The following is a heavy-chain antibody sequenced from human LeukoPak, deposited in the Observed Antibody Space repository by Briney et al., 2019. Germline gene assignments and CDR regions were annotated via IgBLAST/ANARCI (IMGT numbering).Heavy chain of an antibody. CDR3: ARDGKESDYFDY. V-gene: IGHV1-69*13. CDR1: GGTFSSYA. Sequence: SVKVSCKASGGTFSSYAISWVRQAPGQGLEWMGGIIPIFGTANYAQKFQGRVTITADESTSTAYMELSSPRSEDTAVYYCARDGKESDYFDYWGQGTLVTVSS. CDR2: IIPIFGTA. D-gene: IGHD4-23*01. J-gene: IGHJ4*02.